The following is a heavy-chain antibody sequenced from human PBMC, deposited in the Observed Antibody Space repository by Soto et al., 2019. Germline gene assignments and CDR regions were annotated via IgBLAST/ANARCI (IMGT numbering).Heavy chain of an antibody. J-gene: IGHJ6*02. CDR1: GGTFSIYA. CDR2: IIPIFGTA. D-gene: IGHD2-2*01. Sequence: QVQLVQSGAEVKKPGSSVKVSCKASGGTFSIYAISWVRQATGQGLEWIGGIIPIFGTANYAQKFQGRVTITADKSTSTAYMELSSLRSEDKAVYYCAGKCSSTSCPPYYYYYGMDVWGQGTTVTVSS. CDR3: AGKCSSTSCPPYYYYYGMDV. V-gene: IGHV1-69*06.